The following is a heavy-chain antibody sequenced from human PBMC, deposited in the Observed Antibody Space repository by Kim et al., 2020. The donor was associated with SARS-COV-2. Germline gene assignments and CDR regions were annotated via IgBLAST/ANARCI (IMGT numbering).Heavy chain of an antibody. V-gene: IGHV4-38-2*02. J-gene: IGHJ6*02. Sequence: SETLSLTCTVSGYSIRTHHYWGWIRQPPGKGLEWIGSIYHTGDTFYNLSLMSRVTISVDTSKNQFSLRLMSVTAEDTAVYYCARHNFMDVWGQGTTVTVSS. CDR1: GYSIRTHHY. CDR2: IYHTGDT. CDR3: ARHNFMDV.